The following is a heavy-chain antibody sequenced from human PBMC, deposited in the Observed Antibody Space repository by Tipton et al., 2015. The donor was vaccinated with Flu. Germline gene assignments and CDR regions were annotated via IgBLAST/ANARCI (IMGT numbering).Heavy chain of an antibody. CDR1: GNSIRSANYY. CDR3: ARAGKGGSWDS. Sequence: LRLSCTVSGNSIRSANYYWGWIRQPPGKGLEWIGRINTSGNTDYKPSLKSRVTMSVDTSKNHFSLKLSSVTAADTAVYYCARAGKGGSWDSWGQGTLVTVSS. J-gene: IGHJ4*02. CDR2: INTSGNT. V-gene: IGHV4-61*02. D-gene: IGHD6-13*01.